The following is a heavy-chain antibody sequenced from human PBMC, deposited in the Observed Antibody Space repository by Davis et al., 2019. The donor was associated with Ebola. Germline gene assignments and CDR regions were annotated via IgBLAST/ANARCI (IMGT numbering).Heavy chain of an antibody. D-gene: IGHD3-10*01. CDR1: GGSISSSSYY. Sequence: MPSETLSLTCTVSGGSISSSSYYWGWTRQPPGKGLEWIGIIYYSGSTYYNPSLKSRVTISVDTSKNQFSLKLSSVTAADTGVYYCARQPPRTYYYGSGYEGGYYFDYWGQGTLVTVSS. V-gene: IGHV4-39*01. CDR3: ARQPPRTYYYGSGYEGGYYFDY. J-gene: IGHJ4*02. CDR2: IYYSGST.